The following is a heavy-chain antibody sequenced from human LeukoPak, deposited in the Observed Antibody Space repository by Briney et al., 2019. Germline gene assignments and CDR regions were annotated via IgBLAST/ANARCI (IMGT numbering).Heavy chain of an antibody. Sequence: GGSLRLSCAASGFTFSGYWMSWVRQAPGKGLECVANIKQDGSEKYYVDSVKGRFTISRDNAKNSLYLQMNSLRAEDMAVYYCAREYDRSGYYYYDYYYMDVWGKGTTVTISS. CDR2: IKQDGSEK. V-gene: IGHV3-7*01. D-gene: IGHD3-22*01. CDR1: GFTFSGYW. CDR3: AREYDRSGYYYYDYYYMDV. J-gene: IGHJ6*03.